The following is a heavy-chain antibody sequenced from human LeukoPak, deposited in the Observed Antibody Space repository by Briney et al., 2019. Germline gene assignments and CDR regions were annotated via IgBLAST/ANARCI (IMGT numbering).Heavy chain of an antibody. CDR1: GFTFSSYE. CDR2: ISSSGSTI. D-gene: IGHD6-19*01. CDR3: ARDSYSSGWYLVFDY. J-gene: IGHJ4*02. Sequence: PGGSLRLSCAASGFTFSSYEMNWGRQAPGKGLEWVSYISSSGSTIYYADSAKGRFTISRDNAKNSLYLQMNSLRAEDTAVYYCARDSYSSGWYLVFDYWGQGTLVTVSS. V-gene: IGHV3-48*03.